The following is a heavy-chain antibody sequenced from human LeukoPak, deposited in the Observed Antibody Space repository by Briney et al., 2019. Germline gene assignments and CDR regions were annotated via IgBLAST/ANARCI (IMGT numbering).Heavy chain of an antibody. V-gene: IGHV1-18*01. CDR2: ISAYNGNT. CDR3: ARVVWEQWLSCLDY. D-gene: IGHD6-19*01. CDR1: GYTFTSYG. Sequence: ASVKVSCKASGYTFTSYGISWVRQAPGQGREWMGWISAYNGNTNYAQKLQGRVTMTTDTSTSTAYMELRSLRSDDTAVYYCARVVWEQWLSCLDYWGQGTLVTVSS. J-gene: IGHJ4*02.